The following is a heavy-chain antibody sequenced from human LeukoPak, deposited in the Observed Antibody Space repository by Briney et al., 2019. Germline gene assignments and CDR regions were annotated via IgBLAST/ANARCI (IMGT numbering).Heavy chain of an antibody. D-gene: IGHD6-13*01. CDR3: ARVGIAAYYYYYMDV. J-gene: IGHJ6*03. Sequence: GGSLRLSCAASGFTFSSYSMNWVRQAPGKGLEWVSSISSSSSYIYYADSVKGRFTISRDNAKNSLYLQMNSLRAEDTAVYYCARVGIAAYYYYYMDVWGKGTTVTVSS. CDR1: GFTFSSYS. CDR2: ISSSSSYI. V-gene: IGHV3-21*01.